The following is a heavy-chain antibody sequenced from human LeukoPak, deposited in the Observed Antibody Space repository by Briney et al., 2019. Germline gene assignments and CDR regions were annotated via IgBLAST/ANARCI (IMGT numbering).Heavy chain of an antibody. J-gene: IGHJ4*02. V-gene: IGHV3-21*01. CDR1: GFTFSSCG. CDR3: ATETIGRHYDY. CDR2: TGPTGTDR. Sequence: GGSLRLSSAASGFTFSSCGFNWVRQAPGKGLEWVSSTGPTGTDRYYADSVRGRFTISRDNAKNSMYLQMDSLRDEDTAVYYCATETIGRHYDYWGQGTLLTVSS. D-gene: IGHD1-14*01.